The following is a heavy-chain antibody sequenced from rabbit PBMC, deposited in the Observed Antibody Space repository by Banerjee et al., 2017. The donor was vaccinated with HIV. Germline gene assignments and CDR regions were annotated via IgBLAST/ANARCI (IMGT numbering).Heavy chain of an antibody. V-gene: IGHV1S40*01. D-gene: IGHD2-1*01. CDR2: IYGGGSGNT. CDR3: ARDSDSLTRLDL. Sequence: QSLEESGGGLVKPGASLTLTCKASGFSFSSAYYMCWVRQAPGKGLEWIACIYGGGSGNTYYATWAKGRFTISKTSSTTVTLQMTSLTAADTATYFCARDSDSLTRLDLWGPGTLVTVS. J-gene: IGHJ3*01. CDR1: GFSFSSAYY.